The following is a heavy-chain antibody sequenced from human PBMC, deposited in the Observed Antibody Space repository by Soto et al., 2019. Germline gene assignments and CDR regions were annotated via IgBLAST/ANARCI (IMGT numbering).Heavy chain of an antibody. J-gene: IGHJ4*02. Sequence: PGGSLSLSCAASGFTFDDYAMHWVRQAPGKGLEWVSLISWGGASTYYADSVKGRFTISRDNSKNSLYLQMNSLRAVHTALYYGARTYYYDFSRYYLDYWGQGTLVTVSS. CDR3: ARTYYYDFSRYYLDY. CDR2: ISWGGAST. D-gene: IGHD3-22*01. CDR1: GFTFDDYA. V-gene: IGHV3-43D*04.